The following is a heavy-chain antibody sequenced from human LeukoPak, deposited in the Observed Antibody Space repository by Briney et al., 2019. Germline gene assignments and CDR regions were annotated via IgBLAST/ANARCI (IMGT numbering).Heavy chain of an antibody. CDR3: AKGSGGSYSGDAFDI. J-gene: IGHJ3*02. Sequence: GGSLRLSCAASGFTFDDYAMHWVRQAPGKGLEWVAVISYDGSNKYYAASVKGRFTISRDNSKNTLYLQMNSLRAEDPAVYYCAKGSGGSYSGDAFDIWGQGTMVTVSS. D-gene: IGHD1-26*01. CDR2: ISYDGSNK. CDR1: GFTFDDYA. V-gene: IGHV3-30-3*01.